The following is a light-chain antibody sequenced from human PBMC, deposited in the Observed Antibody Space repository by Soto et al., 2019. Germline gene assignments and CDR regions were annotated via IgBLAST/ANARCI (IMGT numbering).Light chain of an antibody. J-gene: IGKJ5*01. CDR2: DTS. CDR1: RSVDGL. CDR3: QQRGNWPLT. Sequence: ETVLTQSPATLSLSPGERATLSCRASRSVDGLLAWYQQKPGQAPRLLIHDTSKRATGIPGRFSGSGSGTDFILTISSLEPEDFALYYCQQRGNWPLTFGRGTRLDFK. V-gene: IGKV3-11*01.